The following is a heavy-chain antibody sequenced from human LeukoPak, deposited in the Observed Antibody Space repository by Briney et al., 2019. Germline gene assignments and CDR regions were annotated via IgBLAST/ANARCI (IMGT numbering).Heavy chain of an antibody. D-gene: IGHD3-22*01. V-gene: IGHV3-23*01. CDR3: AKHSHDGSAPYYEVQFDS. CDR2: ISLTGVAT. CDR1: GFTFISFA. J-gene: IGHJ4*02. Sequence: PGGSLRLSCAASGFTFISFAMSGVRQAPGRGRGWVSTISLTGVATYYAKPVKGRFTISRDNSKNTVYLQMNSLRAEDTAVYYCAKHSHDGSAPYYEVQFDSWGQGTLVTVSS.